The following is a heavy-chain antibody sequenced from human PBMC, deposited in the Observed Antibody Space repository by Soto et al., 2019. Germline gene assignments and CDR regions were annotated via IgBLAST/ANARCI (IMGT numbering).Heavy chain of an antibody. D-gene: IGHD5-12*01. Sequence: QGQLVQSGAEVKKPGASVKVSCTASGYAFTNYAINWVRQAPGQGLEWMGWMNPNTGGTGYARQFQGRLTMTRNISMRTVYMELNSLRSADSAVYYCAREWPDVFDIWGQGTTVIVSS. J-gene: IGHJ3*02. CDR3: AREWPDVFDI. V-gene: IGHV1-8*01. CDR1: GYAFTNYA. CDR2: MNPNTGGT.